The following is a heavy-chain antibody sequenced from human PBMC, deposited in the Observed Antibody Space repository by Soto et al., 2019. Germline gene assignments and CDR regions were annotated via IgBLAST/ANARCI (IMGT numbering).Heavy chain of an antibody. CDR2: ISGSGGST. Sequence: PGGSLTLSCAASGFTFSSYAMSWVRQAPGKGLEWVSAISGSGGSTYYADSVKGRFTISRDNSKNTLYLQMNSLRAEDTAVYYCAKASQFSSTVWFDPWGQGTLVTVSS. J-gene: IGHJ5*02. CDR1: GFTFSSYA. D-gene: IGHD6-6*01. V-gene: IGHV3-23*01. CDR3: AKASQFSSTVWFDP.